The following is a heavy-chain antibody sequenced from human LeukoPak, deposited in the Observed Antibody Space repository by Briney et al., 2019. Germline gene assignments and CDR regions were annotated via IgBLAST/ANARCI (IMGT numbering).Heavy chain of an antibody. CDR1: GFTFTSYA. CDR2: ISSSGGST. D-gene: IGHD2-15*01. J-gene: IGHJ4*02. Sequence: PGGSLRLSCAASGFTFTSYAMSWVRQAPGKGLEWVSAISSSGGSTYHADSAKGRFTISRDNSKNTLYLQMNSLRAEDTALYYCARRYCSGGNCYFDYWGQGTLVTVSS. CDR3: ARRYCSGGNCYFDY. V-gene: IGHV3-23*01.